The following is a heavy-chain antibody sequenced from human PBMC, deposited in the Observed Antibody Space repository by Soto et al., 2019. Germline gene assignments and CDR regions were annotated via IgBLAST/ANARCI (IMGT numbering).Heavy chain of an antibody. J-gene: IGHJ5*02. Sequence: QLQLVQSGAEVERPGASVRVSCKAYGYPFSKYGISWIRQAPGQGLEWMGWIKPDNGDTNYAQKFQGRVTMTTDTSSNTAYMELRSRSSDDTAVYYCATSYDSGVAPWCQGPLLSVSS. CDR1: GYPFSKYG. D-gene: IGHD5-12*01. V-gene: IGHV1-18*04. CDR2: IKPDNGDT. CDR3: ATSYDSGVAP.